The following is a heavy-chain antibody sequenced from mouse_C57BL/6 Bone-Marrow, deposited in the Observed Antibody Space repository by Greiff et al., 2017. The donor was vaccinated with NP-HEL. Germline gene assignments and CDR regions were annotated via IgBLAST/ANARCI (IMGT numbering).Heavy chain of an antibody. CDR3: ARTMTVVAFDY. J-gene: IGHJ2*01. CDR1: GYTFTNYW. Sequence: QVQLKESGAELVRPGTSVKMSCTASGYTFTNYWIGWAKQRPGQGLEWIGDIYPGGGYTNYTEKFKGKATLTADKSTSTAYMKFSSPTSKDSAIYYSARTMTVVAFDYWGQGTTLTVSS. V-gene: IGHV1-63*01. D-gene: IGHD1-1*01. CDR2: IYPGGGYT.